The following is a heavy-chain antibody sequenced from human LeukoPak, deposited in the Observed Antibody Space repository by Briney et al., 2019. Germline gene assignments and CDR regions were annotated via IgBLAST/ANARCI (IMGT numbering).Heavy chain of an antibody. D-gene: IGHD3-10*01. CDR1: GGSFSGYY. J-gene: IGHJ5*02. V-gene: IGHV4-34*01. CDR2: INHSGST. CDR3: ARYGSGSIKLNRFDP. Sequence: SETLSLTCAVYGGSFSGYYWSLIRQPPGKGLEWIGEINHSGSTNYNPSLKSRVTISVDTSKNQFSLKLSSVTAADTAVYYCARYGSGSIKLNRFDPWGQGTLVTVSS.